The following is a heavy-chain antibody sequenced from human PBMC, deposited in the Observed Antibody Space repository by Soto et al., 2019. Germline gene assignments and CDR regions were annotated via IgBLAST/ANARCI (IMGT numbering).Heavy chain of an antibody. V-gene: IGHV1-69*02. J-gene: IGHJ4*02. Sequence: QVQLVQSGAEVKKPGSSVKVSCKASGGTFSSYPISWVRQAPGQGLEWVGRTIPILGVPNYAQKFQGRVTITANKSTSTAYMELSSLRSEDTAVYYCARGSGYCPTPPCYKPSAFWGQGTLVTVSS. CDR1: GGTFSSYP. CDR3: ARGSGYCPTPPCYKPSAF. CDR2: TIPILGVP. D-gene: IGHD2-15*01.